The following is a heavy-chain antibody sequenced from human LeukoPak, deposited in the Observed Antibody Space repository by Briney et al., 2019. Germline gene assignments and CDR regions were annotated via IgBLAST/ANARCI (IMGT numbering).Heavy chain of an antibody. V-gene: IGHV3-23*01. Sequence: GGSLRLSCAPSGLTFGAYAMSWVRQAPGKGLEWVAGISSDGASTFYADSVQGRFTISRDNFKDTLYLHMNILKAEDTALYYCAGRGIINYYVDVWGKGTTVTVSS. CDR2: ISSDGAST. CDR3: AGRGIINYYVDV. J-gene: IGHJ6*03. CDR1: GLTFGAYA.